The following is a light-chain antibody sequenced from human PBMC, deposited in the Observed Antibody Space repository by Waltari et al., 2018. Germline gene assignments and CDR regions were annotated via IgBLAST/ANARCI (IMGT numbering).Light chain of an antibody. Sequence: DIQLTQSPSFLSASVGDSVTITCRASQGISSYLAWYQQKPGKAPKLLIYAASTLQSGVPSRFSGSGSGTEFTLTISSLQPEDFATYYCQQLWTFGQGTKVEIK. CDR3: QQLWT. V-gene: IGKV1-9*01. CDR2: AAS. J-gene: IGKJ1*01. CDR1: QGISSY.